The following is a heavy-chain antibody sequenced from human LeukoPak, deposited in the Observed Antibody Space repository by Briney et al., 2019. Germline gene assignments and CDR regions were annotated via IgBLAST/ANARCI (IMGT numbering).Heavy chain of an antibody. CDR1: GFTFSSYA. Sequence: PGGSLRLSCAASGFTFSSYAMHWVRQAPGKGLEWVAVISYDGSNKYYADSVKGRFTISRDNSKNTLYLQMNSLRAEDTAVYYCAPTRRGRDGYIGPPFDYWGQGTLVTVSS. CDR3: APTRRGRDGYIGPPFDY. CDR2: ISYDGSNK. J-gene: IGHJ4*02. V-gene: IGHV3-30-3*01. D-gene: IGHD5-24*01.